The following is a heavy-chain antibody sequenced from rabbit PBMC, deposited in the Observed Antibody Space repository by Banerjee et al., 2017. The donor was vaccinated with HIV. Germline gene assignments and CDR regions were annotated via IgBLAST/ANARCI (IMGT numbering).Heavy chain of an antibody. CDR3: AIYAVHGYLRL. D-gene: IGHD1-1*01. CDR2: IYPDYDDT. CDR1: GFDFSSYY. V-gene: IGHV1S7*01. J-gene: IGHJ6*01. Sequence: QLKESGGGLVQPGGSLKLSCKASGFDFSSYYMSWVRQAPGKGLEWIAYIYPDYDDTDYASWVNGRFTISFDNAQNTVDLKMTSLTAADTATYFCAIYAVHGYLRLWGPGTLVTVS.